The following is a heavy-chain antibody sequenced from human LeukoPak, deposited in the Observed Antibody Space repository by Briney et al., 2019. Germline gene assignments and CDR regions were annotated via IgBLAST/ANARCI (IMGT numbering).Heavy chain of an antibody. CDR1: GGSISSGGYY. CDR3: ARGYCSSTSCYARSYYYYYGMDV. V-gene: IGHV4-31*03. CDR2: IYYSGST. D-gene: IGHD2-2*01. Sequence: PSETLSLTCTVSGGSISSGGYYWSWIRQHPGKGLEWIGYIYYSGSTYHNPSLKSRVTISVDTSKNQFSLKLSSVTAADTAVYYCARGYCSSTSCYARSYYYYYGMDVWGKGTTVTVSS. J-gene: IGHJ6*04.